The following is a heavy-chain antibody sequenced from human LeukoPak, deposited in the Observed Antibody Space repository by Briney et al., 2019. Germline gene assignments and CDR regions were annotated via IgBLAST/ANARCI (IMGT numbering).Heavy chain of an antibody. CDR3: ARRGSSGQIDY. V-gene: IGHV5-51*01. D-gene: IGHD6-25*01. Sequence: GESLKISCKGSGYSFTSYWLGWVRQMPGKGLEWMGIIYPGDYETRNSPSFQGQVTISDDKSISTAYLQWRSLKASDTAMYCCARRGSSGQIDYWGQGTLVTVSS. CDR2: IYPGDYET. CDR1: GYSFTSYW. J-gene: IGHJ4*02.